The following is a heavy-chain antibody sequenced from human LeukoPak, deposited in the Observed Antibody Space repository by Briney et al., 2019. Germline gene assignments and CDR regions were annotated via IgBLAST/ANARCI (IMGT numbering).Heavy chain of an antibody. CDR2: ISGSGGST. CDR3: AKPIAVAGDTYYFDY. Sequence: GGSLRLPCAASGFTFSSYAMSWVRQAPGKGLEWVSAISGSGGSTYYADSVKGRFTISRDNSKNTLYLQMNSLRAEDTAVYYCAKPIAVAGDTYYFDYWGQGTLVTVSS. CDR1: GFTFSSYA. J-gene: IGHJ4*02. D-gene: IGHD6-19*01. V-gene: IGHV3-23*01.